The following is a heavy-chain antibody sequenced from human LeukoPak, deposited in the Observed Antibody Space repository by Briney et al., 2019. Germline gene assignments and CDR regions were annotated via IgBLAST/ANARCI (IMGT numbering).Heavy chain of an antibody. CDR3: ARDPGLDY. Sequence: GGSLRLSCAASGFTFSNYAMHWVHQAPGKGLEWVAVISYDGNHKYYADSVKGRFTISRDNSKNTLYLQMNSLRDEDTAVYYCARDPGLDYWGQGTLVTVFS. J-gene: IGHJ4*02. CDR1: GFTFSNYA. V-gene: IGHV3-30-3*01. CDR2: ISYDGNHK.